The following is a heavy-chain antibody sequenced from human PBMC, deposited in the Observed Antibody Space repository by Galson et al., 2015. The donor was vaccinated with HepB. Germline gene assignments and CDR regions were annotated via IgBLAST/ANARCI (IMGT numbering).Heavy chain of an antibody. Sequence: SLRLSCAASGFSFSIYWMSWVRPAPGKGLECVATMNQDGSEKKYVDSVKGRFTISRDNAKNSLYLQMNSLRAEDTAVYYCARLTDYGSGSYFQMWAFDYWGQGTLFTVSS. CDR1: GFSFSIYW. V-gene: IGHV3-7*03. J-gene: IGHJ4*02. CDR3: ARLTDYGSGSYFQMWAFDY. D-gene: IGHD3-10*01. CDR2: MNQDGSEK.